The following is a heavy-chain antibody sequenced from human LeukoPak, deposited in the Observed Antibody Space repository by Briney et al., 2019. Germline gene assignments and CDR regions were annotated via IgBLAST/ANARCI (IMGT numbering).Heavy chain of an antibody. J-gene: IGHJ4*02. CDR2: IYYSGST. Sequence: PSETLSLTCTVSGGSISSYYWSWIRQPPGKGLEWIGHIYYSGSTNYNPSLKSRVTISVDTSKNQFSLKLSSVTAADTAVYYCARGYSSGWIDYWGQGTLVTVSS. V-gene: IGHV4-59*01. CDR3: ARGYSSGWIDY. CDR1: GGSISSYY. D-gene: IGHD6-19*01.